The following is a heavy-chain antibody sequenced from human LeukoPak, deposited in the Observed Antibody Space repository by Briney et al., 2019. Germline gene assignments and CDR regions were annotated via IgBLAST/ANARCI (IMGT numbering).Heavy chain of an antibody. CDR1: GFTFSDYY. J-gene: IGHJ4*02. CDR3: AGEDSSGYYY. CDR2: ISSSSSYI. Sequence: GGSLRLSCAASGFTFSDYYMSWIRQAPGKGLEWVSSISSSSSYIYYADSVKGRFTISRDNAKNSLYLQMNSLRAEDTAVYYCAGEDSSGYYYWGQGTLVTVSS. V-gene: IGHV3-11*06. D-gene: IGHD3-22*01.